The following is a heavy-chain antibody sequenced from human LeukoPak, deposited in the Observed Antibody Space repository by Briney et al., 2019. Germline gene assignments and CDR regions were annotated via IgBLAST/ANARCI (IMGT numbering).Heavy chain of an antibody. Sequence: GGSLRLSCAASGFTFSSFAIHWVRQAPGKGLEWVAVISYDGGNKYYADSVKGRFTISRDNSKGTLSLQMNSLSPEDTAVYYCARETDGMDVWGQGTTVTVSS. D-gene: IGHD2-21*02. J-gene: IGHJ6*02. V-gene: IGHV3-30-3*01. CDR3: ARETDGMDV. CDR2: ISYDGGNK. CDR1: GFTFSSFA.